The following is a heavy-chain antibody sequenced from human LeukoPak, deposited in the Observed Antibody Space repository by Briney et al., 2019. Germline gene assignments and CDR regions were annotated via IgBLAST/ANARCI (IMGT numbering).Heavy chain of an antibody. D-gene: IGHD6-13*01. CDR2: ISYDGSNK. Sequence: GGSLRLSCAASGFTFSSYAMHWVRQAPGKGLEWVAVISYDGSNKYYADSVKGRFTISRDNSKNTPYLQMNSLRAEDTAVYYCARDAYSSSWFPDYWGQGTLVTVSS. CDR3: ARDAYSSSWFPDY. V-gene: IGHV3-30-3*01. CDR1: GFTFSSYA. J-gene: IGHJ4*02.